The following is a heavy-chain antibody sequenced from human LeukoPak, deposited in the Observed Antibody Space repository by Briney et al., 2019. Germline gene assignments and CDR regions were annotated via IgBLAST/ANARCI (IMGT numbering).Heavy chain of an antibody. D-gene: IGHD1-1*01. V-gene: IGHV4-59*01. J-gene: IGHJ6*02. Sequence: KASETLSLTCNISGGSISRYYWSWVRQPPGKGLEWIGYVYFTGNTNYSPSLKSRLAISVDTSKNLVSLTLSSVTAADTAVYFCASLSVRQLTLDVWGQGTTVTVSS. CDR2: VYFTGNT. CDR1: GGSISRYY. CDR3: ASLSVRQLTLDV.